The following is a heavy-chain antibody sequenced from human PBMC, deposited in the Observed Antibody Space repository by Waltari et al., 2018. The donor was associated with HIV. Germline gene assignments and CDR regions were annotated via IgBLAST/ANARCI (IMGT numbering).Heavy chain of an antibody. CDR1: GDSIRSGRYY. J-gene: IGHJ6*02. D-gene: IGHD3-16*02. CDR2: IYTSGST. V-gene: IGHV4-61*02. CDR3: ARDLYRGYNYCGMDV. Sequence: QVQLKESGPGLVKPSHTLSLTCTFSGDSIRSGRYYLNWLRQPAGKGLEWIGRIYTSGSTDYNPSLKSRVTISVDTSKNQFSLKLSSVTAADTAVYYCARDLYRGYNYCGMDVWGQVTTVTVSS.